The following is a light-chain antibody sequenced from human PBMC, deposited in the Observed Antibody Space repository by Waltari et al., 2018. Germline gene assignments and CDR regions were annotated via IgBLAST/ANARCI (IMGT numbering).Light chain of an antibody. CDR1: SSDVGFYNF. CDR3: CSYVGRNIWV. J-gene: IGLJ3*02. V-gene: IGLV2-23*02. Sequence: QSALTQPASVSGSPGQSITISCTGTSSDVGFYNFVSWYQQHPDKAPKLLVYEVIERPSGVSIRFSGSKSGNTASLTIAGLQAEDEADYYCCSYVGRNIWVFGGGTKVTVL. CDR2: EVI.